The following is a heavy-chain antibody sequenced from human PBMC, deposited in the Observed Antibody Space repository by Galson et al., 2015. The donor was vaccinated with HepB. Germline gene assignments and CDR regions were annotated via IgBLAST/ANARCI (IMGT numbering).Heavy chain of an antibody. CDR1: GYTFSDYA. CDR2: INTDSGIT. J-gene: IGHJ4*02. V-gene: IGHV1-3*04. Sequence: SVKVSCKASGYTFSDYAVHWVRQAPGQRLEWMGWINTDSGITRYSQKFEGRVTITRDTSAKIAYMELSSLKSEDTAVYYCARDIQGSWELSPPDYWGQGTLVTVSS. D-gene: IGHD3-16*02. CDR3: ARDIQGSWELSPPDY.